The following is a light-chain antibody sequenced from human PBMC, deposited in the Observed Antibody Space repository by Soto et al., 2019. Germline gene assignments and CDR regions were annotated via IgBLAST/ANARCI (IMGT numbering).Light chain of an antibody. J-gene: IGKJ1*01. CDR3: MQALHTPRT. CDR1: QSLLHSNGNHY. V-gene: IGKV2-28*01. Sequence: DIVMTQSPLSLPFTPGEPASISCRSSQSLLHSNGNHYLEWYFQKPGQSPQLLIYLASILASGVPDRFSGSGSGTDFTLKISRVEAEDVGVYYCMQALHTPRTFGQGTKVEIK. CDR2: LAS.